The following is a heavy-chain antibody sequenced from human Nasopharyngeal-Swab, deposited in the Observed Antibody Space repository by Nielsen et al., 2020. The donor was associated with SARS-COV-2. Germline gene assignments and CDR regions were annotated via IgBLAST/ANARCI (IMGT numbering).Heavy chain of an antibody. CDR1: GGSISGYY. CDR3: ARVGEYSGYDWGYYFDY. V-gene: IGHV4-59*01. CDR2: IYYSGST. Sequence: SETLSLTCTVSGGSISGYYWSWIRQPPGKGLEWIGYIYYSGSTNYNPSLKSRVTISVDTSKNQFSLKLSSVTAADTAVYYCARVGEYSGYDWGYYFDYWGQGTQVTVSS. J-gene: IGHJ4*02. D-gene: IGHD5-12*01.